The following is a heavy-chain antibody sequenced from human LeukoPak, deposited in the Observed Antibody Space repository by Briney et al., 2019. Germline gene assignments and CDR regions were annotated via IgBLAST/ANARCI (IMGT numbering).Heavy chain of an antibody. D-gene: IGHD3-10*01. J-gene: IGHJ4*02. CDR3: ARGATMVRGVIHY. CDR2: ISSSGSTI. Sequence: GGTLRLSCAASGFTFSSFGMSWIRQAPGKGLEWVSYISSSGSTIYYADSVKGRFTISRDNAKNSLYLQMNSLRAEDTAVYYCARGATMVRGVIHYWGQGTLVTVSS. V-gene: IGHV3-48*04. CDR1: GFTFSSFG.